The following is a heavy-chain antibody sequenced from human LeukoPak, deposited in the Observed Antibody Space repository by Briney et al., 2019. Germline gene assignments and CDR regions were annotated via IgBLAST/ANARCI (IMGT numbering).Heavy chain of an antibody. D-gene: IGHD1-20*01. CDR1: AGSISSSNW. V-gene: IGHV4-4*02. CDR2: TYLYGTT. CDR3: ARDQPPITSTRAGYWFDP. J-gene: IGHJ5*02. Sequence: SETLSLTCAVSAGSISSSNWWSWVRQSPVKGLEWIGETYLYGTTNYNPSLKSRVTISVDTSKNQFSLKLSSVTAADTAVYYCARDQPPITSTRAGYWFDPWGPGTLVTVSS.